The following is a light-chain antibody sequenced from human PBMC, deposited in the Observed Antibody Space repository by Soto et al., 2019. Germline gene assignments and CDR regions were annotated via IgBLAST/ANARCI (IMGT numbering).Light chain of an antibody. CDR1: SSDVGGY. J-gene: IGLJ2*01. CDR2: DVG. V-gene: IGLV2-11*01. CDR3: CSYAGRYSLA. Sequence: QSALTQPRSVSGSPGQSVTISCTGTSSDVGGYVSWYQQYPGKVPRLMIYDVGQRPSGVPDRFSGSKSGNTASLTISGVQAEDEADYYCCSYAGRYSLAFGGGTKLTVL.